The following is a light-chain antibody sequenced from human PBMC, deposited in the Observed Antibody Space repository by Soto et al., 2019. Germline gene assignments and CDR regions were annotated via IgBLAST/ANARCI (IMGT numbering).Light chain of an antibody. J-gene: IGKJ2*01. CDR3: HEYRSSTMYT. V-gene: IGKV3-20*01. Sequence: EIVLTQSPGTLSLSPGERATLSCRASQSVSSSYLAWYQQKPGQAPRLLIYGASSRATGIPDTFSGSGSGTDFALTIIRLEPEDCAVYYCHEYRSSTMYTFXQGTKADIK. CDR1: QSVSSSY. CDR2: GAS.